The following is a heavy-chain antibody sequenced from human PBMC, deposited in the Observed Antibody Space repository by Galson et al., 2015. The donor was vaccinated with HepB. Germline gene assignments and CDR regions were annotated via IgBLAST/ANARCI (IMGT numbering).Heavy chain of an antibody. CDR2: ISYDGSNK. D-gene: IGHD6-6*01. Sequence: SLRLSCAASGFTFSSYGMHWVRQAPGKGLEWVAVISYDGSNKYYADSVKGRFTISRDNSKNTLYLQMNSLRAEDTAVYYCAKDSRALYSSSSLDILDYWGQGTLVTVSS. V-gene: IGHV3-30*18. CDR1: GFTFSSYG. J-gene: IGHJ4*02. CDR3: AKDSRALYSSSSLDILDY.